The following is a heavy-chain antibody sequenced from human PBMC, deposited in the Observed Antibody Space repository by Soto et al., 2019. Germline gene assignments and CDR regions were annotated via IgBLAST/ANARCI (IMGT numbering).Heavy chain of an antibody. D-gene: IGHD3-22*01. V-gene: IGHV4-39*01. CDR3: ERQQYSDSRGYYTWN. CDR2: VHYSGST. J-gene: IGHJ4*02. Sequence: QLQLQESGPGLVKPSETLSLTCSVSGGSIRSNIYYWGWIRQPPGKGLEWIATVHYSGSTYYTPSPNSRVTISADTSKTQLSLRLNSVTAADTAVYYCERQQYSDSRGYYTWNWGQGTLVTVSS. CDR1: GGSIRSNIYY.